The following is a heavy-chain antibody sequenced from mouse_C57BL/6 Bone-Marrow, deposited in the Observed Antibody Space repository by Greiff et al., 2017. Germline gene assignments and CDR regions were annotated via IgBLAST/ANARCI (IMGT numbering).Heavy chain of an antibody. J-gene: IGHJ4*01. CDR3: ARRRGNYVSGAMDY. V-gene: IGHV2-2*01. D-gene: IGHD2-1*01. CDR2: IWSGGST. Sequence: VMLVESGPGLVQPSQSLSITCTVSGFSLTSSGVHWVRQSPGKGLEWLGVIWSGGSTDYNAAFISRLSISKDNSKSQVFFKMNSLQADDTAIYYCARRRGNYVSGAMDYWGQGTSVTVSS. CDR1: GFSLTSSG.